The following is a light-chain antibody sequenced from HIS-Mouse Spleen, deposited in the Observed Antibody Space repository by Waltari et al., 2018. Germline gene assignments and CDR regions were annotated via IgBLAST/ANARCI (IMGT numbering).Light chain of an antibody. CDR1: QSLLHSNGYNY. CDR2: LGS. V-gene: IGKV2-28*01. CDR3: MQALQTPWT. Sequence: DIVMTQSPLSLPVTPGEPASISCRSSQSLLHSNGYNYLDWYLQKPGQSPQLLIYLGSNRASGVPDRFSGSGSGTECTLKISRVEAEDVGVYYCMQALQTPWTFGQGTKLEIK. J-gene: IGKJ2*01.